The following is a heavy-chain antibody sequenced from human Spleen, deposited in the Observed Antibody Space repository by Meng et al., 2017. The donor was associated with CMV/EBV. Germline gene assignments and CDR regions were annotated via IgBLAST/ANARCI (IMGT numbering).Heavy chain of an antibody. D-gene: IGHD4-23*01. Sequence: GESLKISCAASGLTFNRYAMYWGRQAPGKGLEWVAVIQYDGTNKYYADSVKGRFTISRDNTRNTLYLQINSLRAEDTAVYYCATSSFGGNSFYFDFWGQGTLVTVSS. V-gene: IGHV3-33*07. CDR2: IQYDGTNK. J-gene: IGHJ4*02. CDR1: GLTFNRYA. CDR3: ATSSFGGNSFYFDF.